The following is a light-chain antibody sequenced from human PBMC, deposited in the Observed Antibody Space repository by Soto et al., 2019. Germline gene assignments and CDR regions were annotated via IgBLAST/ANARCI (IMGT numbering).Light chain of an antibody. CDR3: QQFYDLPIT. CDR2: DAS. J-gene: IGKJ5*01. V-gene: IGKV1-33*01. CDR1: QYISDV. Sequence: DIQMTHSPSALSASVLDRVTITFQASQYISDVLNWYQQQPGKAPKVLIYDASKLQTGVPSRFSGRGSGKDFTFTISSLQPDDSGTYYCQQFYDLPITFGQGTRLEI.